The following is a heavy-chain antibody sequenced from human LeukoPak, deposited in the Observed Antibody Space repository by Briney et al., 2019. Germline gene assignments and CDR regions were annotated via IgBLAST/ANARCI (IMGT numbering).Heavy chain of an antibody. V-gene: IGHV3-30*04. D-gene: IGHD3-16*01. CDR3: AKGDKMLTWRRTYNWLDP. J-gene: IGHJ5*02. CDR1: GFTFNKYA. CDR2: ISNDGSKI. Sequence: GNSLRLSCTASGFTFNKYAMHWVRQAPGKGLEWVAVISNDGSKIYYGDSVKGRFTISRDNSKNTVYLQMNSLRAEDTAVYYCAKGDKMLTWRRTYNWLDPWGQGTLVTVSS.